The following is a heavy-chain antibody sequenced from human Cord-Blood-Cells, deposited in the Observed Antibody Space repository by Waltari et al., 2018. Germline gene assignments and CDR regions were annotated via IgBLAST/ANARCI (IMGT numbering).Heavy chain of an antibody. CDR2: SNQSGST. V-gene: IGHV4-34*01. Sequence: QVQLQPWGAGLLKPSETLSLPCAVYGGSFSGYYWSRIRQPHGKGLEWIGESNQSGSTNYHPSRKSRVTISVDTSKNQFSLKLSSVTAADTAVYYCAREPHSSPFDYWGQGTLVTVSS. CDR1: GGSFSGYY. D-gene: IGHD6-13*01. CDR3: AREPHSSPFDY. J-gene: IGHJ4*02.